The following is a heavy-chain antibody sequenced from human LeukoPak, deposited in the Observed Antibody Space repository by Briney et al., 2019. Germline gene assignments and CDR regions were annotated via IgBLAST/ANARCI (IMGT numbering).Heavy chain of an antibody. D-gene: IGHD1-14*01. J-gene: IGHJ6*02. V-gene: IGHV3-23*01. Sequence: GGSLRLSCAASGFTFSSYAMNWVRQAPGKGLEWVSVISGSGGTTYYADSVKGRFTISRDSSENTLYLQMNSLRAEDTAVYYCAKVSGGGLYYDGMDVWGQGTTVTVSS. CDR2: ISGSGGTT. CDR3: AKVSGGGLYYDGMDV. CDR1: GFTFSSYA.